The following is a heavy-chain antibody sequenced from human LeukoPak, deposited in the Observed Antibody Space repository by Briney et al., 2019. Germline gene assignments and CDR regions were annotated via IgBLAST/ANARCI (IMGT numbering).Heavy chain of an antibody. CDR1: GYTFSTYD. J-gene: IGHJ4*02. CDR2: MNPNSGNT. CDR3: ARAIRYQLLSDC. V-gene: IGHV1-8*03. D-gene: IGHD2-2*01. Sequence: ASVKVSCKTSGYTFSTYDINWVRQAAGQGLEWMGWMNPNSGNTGFAQKFQGRATITRYTSITTAYLELSSLRSEDTAVYYCARAIRYQLLSDCWGQGTLVTVSS.